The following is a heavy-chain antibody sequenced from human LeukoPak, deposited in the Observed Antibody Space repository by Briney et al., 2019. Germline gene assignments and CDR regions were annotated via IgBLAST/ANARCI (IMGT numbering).Heavy chain of an antibody. CDR3: TRALLLWFGEDTSAFDI. J-gene: IGHJ3*02. CDR1: GFTFSGSA. D-gene: IGHD3-10*01. V-gene: IGHV3-73*01. CDR2: IRSKANSYAT. Sequence: GGSLRLSCAASGFTFSGSAMHWVRQASGKGLEWVGRIRSKANSYATAYAASVKGRFTISRDDSKNTAYLQMNSLKTEDTAVYYWTRALLLWFGEDTSAFDIWGQGTMVTVSS.